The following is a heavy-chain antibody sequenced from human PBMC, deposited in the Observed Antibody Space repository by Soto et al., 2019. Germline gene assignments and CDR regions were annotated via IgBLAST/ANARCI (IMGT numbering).Heavy chain of an antibody. D-gene: IGHD3-10*01. J-gene: IGHJ4*02. Sequence: GGSLRLSCAASGFTFSSYAMSWVRQAPGKGLEWVSAISGSGGSTYYADSVKGRFTISRDNSKNTLYLQMNSLRAEDTAVYYCAKGSTTNRITMVRGVTLLPPCHYWGQGTLVTVSS. V-gene: IGHV3-23*01. CDR1: GFTFSSYA. CDR2: ISGSGGST. CDR3: AKGSTTNRITMVRGVTLLPPCHY.